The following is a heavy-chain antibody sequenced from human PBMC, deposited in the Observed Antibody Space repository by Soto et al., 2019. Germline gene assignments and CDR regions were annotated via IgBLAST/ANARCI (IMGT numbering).Heavy chain of an antibody. CDR1: GGTFSSYA. V-gene: IGHV1-69*13. Sequence: ASVKVSCKASGGTFSSYAINWVRQAPGQGLEWMGGIIPIFGTANYAQKFQGRVTITADESTSTAYMELSSLRSEDTAVYYCARDVYYGGNSDFDYWGQGTLVTVSS. J-gene: IGHJ4*02. D-gene: IGHD4-17*01. CDR2: IIPIFGTA. CDR3: ARDVYYGGNSDFDY.